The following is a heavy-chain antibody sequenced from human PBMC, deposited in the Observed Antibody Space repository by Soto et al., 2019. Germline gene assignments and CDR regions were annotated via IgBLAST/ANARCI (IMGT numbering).Heavy chain of an antibody. D-gene: IGHD3-16*01. CDR2: ISPYTGNT. V-gene: IGHV1-18*01. Sequence: QVQLVQSGDEMKKPGASVKVSCKASGYIFVNYGIAWVRQAPGQGLEWMGWISPYTGNTHSATKVQGRLTMTTDTSTSTAYMDLRSLTSDHTAVYYCVMVDNYVTPTPQDVWGQGTTVTVSS. CDR1: GYIFVNYG. CDR3: VMVDNYVTPTPQDV. J-gene: IGHJ6*02.